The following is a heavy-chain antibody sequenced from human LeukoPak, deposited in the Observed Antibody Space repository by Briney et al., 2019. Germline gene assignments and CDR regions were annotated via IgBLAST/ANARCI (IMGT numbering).Heavy chain of an antibody. CDR1: GYTFTSYG. CDR3: ARGPLTFDY. V-gene: IGHV1-18*01. CDR2: ISTYNGDT. J-gene: IGHJ4*02. D-gene: IGHD4/OR15-4a*01. Sequence: ASVKVSCKASGYTFTSYGISWVRQAPGQGLEWMGWISTYNGDTNCAQRLQGRVTMTTDTYTSTAYMELRSLRSDDAAVYYCARGPLTFDYWGQGTLVTVSS.